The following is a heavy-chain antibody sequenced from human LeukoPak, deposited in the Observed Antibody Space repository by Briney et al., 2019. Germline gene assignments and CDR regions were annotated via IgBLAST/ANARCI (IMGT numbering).Heavy chain of an antibody. CDR3: ARDNSVGDIAWWFDP. CDR2: INPRGSST. J-gene: IGHJ5*02. Sequence: GASGKVAWKAAGFSFTSHYMHWVRQAPGQGLEWMGLINPRGSSTLYAQKFQGRVTMTRDMSTTTDYMELSSLRSEDTAVYYCARDNSVGDIAWWFDPWGQGTLVTVSS. V-gene: IGHV1-46*01. CDR1: GFSFTSHY. D-gene: IGHD3-16*02.